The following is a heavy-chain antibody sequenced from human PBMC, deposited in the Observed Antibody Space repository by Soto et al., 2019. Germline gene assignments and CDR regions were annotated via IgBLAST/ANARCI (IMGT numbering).Heavy chain of an antibody. CDR2: ISGSGGST. V-gene: IGHV3-23*01. D-gene: IGHD2-2*01. Sequence: EVQLLESGGGLVQPGGSLRLSCAASGLTFSSYAMSWVRQAPGKGLEWVSAISGSGGSTYYADSVKGRFTISRDNSKNTLYLQMNSLRAEDTAVYYCAKDGYSSTSCYFLSPPIYGMDVWGQGTTVTVSS. CDR1: GLTFSSYA. J-gene: IGHJ6*02. CDR3: AKDGYSSTSCYFLSPPIYGMDV.